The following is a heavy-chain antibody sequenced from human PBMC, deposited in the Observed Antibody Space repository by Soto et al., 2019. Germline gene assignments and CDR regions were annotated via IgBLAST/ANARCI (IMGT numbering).Heavy chain of an antibody. CDR3: AKDIHPYYDFWSGSGS. J-gene: IGHJ5*02. V-gene: IGHV3-9*01. CDR2: ISWNSGTI. Sequence: GGSLRLSCAASGFTFEDYAMHWVRQAPGKGLEWVAGISWNSGTIGYADSVKGRLTISRDNAKNSLYLQMNSLSAEDTALYYCAKDIHPYYDFWSGSGSWGQGALVTVSS. CDR1: GFTFEDYA. D-gene: IGHD3-3*01.